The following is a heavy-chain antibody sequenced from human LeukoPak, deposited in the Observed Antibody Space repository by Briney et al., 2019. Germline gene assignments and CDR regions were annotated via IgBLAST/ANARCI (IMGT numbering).Heavy chain of an antibody. CDR3: AGWYFRFDAFDI. V-gene: IGHV1-24*01. CDR1: GYTLTELS. J-gene: IGHJ3*02. Sequence: GASVKVSCKVSGYTLTELSMHWVRQAPGKGLEWMGGFDPEDGETIYAQKFQGRVTITADESTTTAYMELSSLRSEDTAVYYCAGWYFRFDAFDIWGQGTMVTVSS. D-gene: IGHD6-19*01. CDR2: FDPEDGET.